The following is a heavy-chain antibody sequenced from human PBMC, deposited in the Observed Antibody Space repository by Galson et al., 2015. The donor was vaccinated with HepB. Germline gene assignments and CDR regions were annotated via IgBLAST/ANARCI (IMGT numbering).Heavy chain of an antibody. CDR3: ARWGVVVAATDY. J-gene: IGHJ4*02. CDR1: GGSISSGGYY. CDR2: IYYSGST. D-gene: IGHD2-15*01. Sequence: TLSLTCTVSGGSISSGGYYWSWIRQHPGKGLEWIGYIYYSGSTYYNPSLKSRVTISVDTSKNQFSLKLSSVTAADTAAYYCARWGVVVAATDYWGQGTLVTVSS. V-gene: IGHV4-31*03.